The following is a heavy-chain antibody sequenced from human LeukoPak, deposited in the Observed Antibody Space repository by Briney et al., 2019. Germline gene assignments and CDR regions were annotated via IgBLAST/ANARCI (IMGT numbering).Heavy chain of an antibody. CDR3: ARSSRAAALSGG. CDR1: GYSFVGYG. D-gene: IGHD6-13*01. CDR2: FNPENGNT. Sequence: ASVKVSCKASGYSFVGYGITWVRQAPGQGLEWMGWFNPENGNTNYAQKVQGRVTMTTDTSTSTAYMELRSLRSDDTAVYYCARSSRAAALSGGWGQGTLVTVSS. J-gene: IGHJ4*02. V-gene: IGHV1-18*01.